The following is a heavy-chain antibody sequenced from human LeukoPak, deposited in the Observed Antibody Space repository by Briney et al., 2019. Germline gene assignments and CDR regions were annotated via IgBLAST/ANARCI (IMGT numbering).Heavy chain of an antibody. J-gene: IGHJ5*02. V-gene: IGHV1-69*01. Sequence: ASVKGSCKASGGTFSSYAISWVRQAPGQGLEWLGGISTIFVTENYAQNFQGRVTIPADESTSTAYMELSSLRSEDTAVYYCARIGGWYVSGQYWFDPWGQGTLVTVSS. CDR2: ISTIFVTE. CDR3: ARIGGWYVSGQYWFDP. D-gene: IGHD6-19*01. CDR1: GGTFSSYA.